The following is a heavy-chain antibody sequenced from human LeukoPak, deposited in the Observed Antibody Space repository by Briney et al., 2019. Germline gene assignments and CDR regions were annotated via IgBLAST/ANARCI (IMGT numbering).Heavy chain of an antibody. CDR3: ARPGSIAAAVRGFDY. D-gene: IGHD6-13*01. J-gene: IGHJ4*02. V-gene: IGHV3-21*01. CDR2: ISSSSGYI. CDR1: GFTFSSYS. Sequence: GGSLRLSCAASGFTFSSYSMNWVRQAPGKGLEWVSSISSSSGYIYYAGSVKGRFTISRDNAKNSLYLQMNSLRAEDTAVYYCARPGSIAAAVRGFDYWGQGTLVTVSS.